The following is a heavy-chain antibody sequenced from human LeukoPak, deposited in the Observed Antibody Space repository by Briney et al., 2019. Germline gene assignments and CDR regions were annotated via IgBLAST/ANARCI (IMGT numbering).Heavy chain of an antibody. V-gene: IGHV3-7*01. CDR3: AREPPYSSSWTVFDS. J-gene: IGHJ4*02. D-gene: IGHD6-13*01. CDR1: GFTFSTYR. CDR2: IKQDGSEK. Sequence: PGGSLRLSCAASGFTFSTYRMSWVRQAPGKGLEWVANIKQDGSEKHYVDSVKGRFTISRDNAKNSLYLQMDSLRAEDTAVYYCAREPPYSSSWTVFDSWGQGTLVTVSS.